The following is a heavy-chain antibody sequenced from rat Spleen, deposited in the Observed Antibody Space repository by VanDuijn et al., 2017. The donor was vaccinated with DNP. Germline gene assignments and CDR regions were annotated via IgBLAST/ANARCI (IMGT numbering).Heavy chain of an antibody. Sequence: VQLQESGPGLVKPSQSLSFTCSVTGFSITSNYWAWIRKLPGNKMEWIGYINYSGNTGYNPSLKSRISITRDTSKNQFFLHLNTVTTEDTATYYCARGNDGYYPNWYFDFWGPGTMVTVSS. D-gene: IGHD1-12*03. CDR1: GFSITSNY. V-gene: IGHV3-1*01. J-gene: IGHJ1*01. CDR3: ARGNDGYYPNWYFDF. CDR2: INYSGNT.